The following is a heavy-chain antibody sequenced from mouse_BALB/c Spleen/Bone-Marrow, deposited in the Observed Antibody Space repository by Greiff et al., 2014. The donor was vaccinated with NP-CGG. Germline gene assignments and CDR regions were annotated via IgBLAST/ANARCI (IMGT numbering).Heavy chain of an antibody. CDR1: GYIFTSYW. Sequence: QVQLQQPGAELVRPGASVKLSCKTSGYIFTSYWIHWVKQRSGQGLEWIARIYPGSGSTYYNEKFEGKATLTADKSSSTAYMQLSSPKSEDSAVYFCASGVTTGWFVYWGQGTLVTVSA. J-gene: IGHJ3*01. D-gene: IGHD2-2*01. V-gene: IGHV1-76*01. CDR2: IYPGSGST. CDR3: ASGVTTGWFVY.